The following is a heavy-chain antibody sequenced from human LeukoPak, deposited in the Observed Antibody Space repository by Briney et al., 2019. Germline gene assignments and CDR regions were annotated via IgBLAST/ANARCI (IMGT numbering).Heavy chain of an antibody. J-gene: IGHJ4*02. V-gene: IGHV1-46*01. CDR3: ARGPVWSGYYYYFDY. D-gene: IGHD3-3*01. CDR1: GHTFTSYY. Sequence: ASVKVSCKASGHTFTSYYMHWVRQAPGQGLEWMGIINPSGGSTSYAQKFQGRVTMTRDTSTSTVYMELSSLRSEDTAVYYCARGPVWSGYYYYFDYWGQGALVTVSS. CDR2: INPSGGST.